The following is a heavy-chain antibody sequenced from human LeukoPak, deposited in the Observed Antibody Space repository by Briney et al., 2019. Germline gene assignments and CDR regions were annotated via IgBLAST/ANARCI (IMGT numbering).Heavy chain of an antibody. Sequence: GASVKVSCKASGYTFTSYDINWVRQATGQGLEWMGWMNPNSGNTGYAQKFQGRVTMTRNTSISTAYMELSSLRSEDTAVYYCARAKWLRFRQPFDPWGQGTLVTVSS. J-gene: IGHJ5*02. CDR3: ARAKWLRFRQPFDP. CDR1: GYTFTSYD. V-gene: IGHV1-8*01. D-gene: IGHD5-12*01. CDR2: MNPNSGNT.